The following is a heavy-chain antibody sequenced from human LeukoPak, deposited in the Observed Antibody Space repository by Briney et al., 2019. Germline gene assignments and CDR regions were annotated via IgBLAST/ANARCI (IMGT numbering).Heavy chain of an antibody. CDR1: GFTFSSYG. Sequence: GGSLRLSCAASGFTFSSYGMSWVRQAPGKGLEWVSGINTSGGTTYYADSVKGRFTISRVNSKNTLYLQMNSLRADDTAAYYCAKDPPTVMANAFHIWGQGTMVTVSS. V-gene: IGHV3-23*01. CDR2: INTSGGTT. J-gene: IGHJ3*02. CDR3: AKDPPTVMANAFHI. D-gene: IGHD5-18*01.